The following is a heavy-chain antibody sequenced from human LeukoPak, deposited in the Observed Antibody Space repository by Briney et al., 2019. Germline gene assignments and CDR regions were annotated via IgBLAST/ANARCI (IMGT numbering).Heavy chain of an antibody. D-gene: IGHD1-7*01. CDR2: ISYDGSRK. V-gene: IGHV3-30*18. CDR1: GFTVSSNY. J-gene: IGHJ4*02. CDR3: AKVPLSGTTFDY. Sequence: GGSLRLSCAASGFTVSSNYISWVRQAPGKGLEWVAFISYDGSRKYYADSVEGRFTISRDNAKNTLDLQMNSLRAEDTAVFYCAKVPLSGTTFDYWGQGTLVTVSS.